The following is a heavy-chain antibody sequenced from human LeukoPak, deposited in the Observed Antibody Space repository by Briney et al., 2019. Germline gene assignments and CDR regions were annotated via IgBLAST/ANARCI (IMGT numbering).Heavy chain of an antibody. J-gene: IGHJ3*02. CDR2: IYHSGST. D-gene: IGHD3-22*01. Sequence: KPSDTLSLTCVVSRYPINRYYYWGWLRQPPGKGLEWIGSIYHSGSTYYNPSLKSRVTISVDTSKNQFSLKLTSVTAADTAVYYCARVNNYYGTSAYYYEGAFDIWGQGTMVTVSS. CDR3: ARVNNYYGTSAYYYEGAFDI. V-gene: IGHV4-38-2*01. CDR1: RYPINRYYY.